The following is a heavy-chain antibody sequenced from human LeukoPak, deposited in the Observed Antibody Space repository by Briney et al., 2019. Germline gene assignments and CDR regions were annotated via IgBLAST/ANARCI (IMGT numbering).Heavy chain of an antibody. D-gene: IGHD4-17*01. CDR2: IKQDGSEK. CDR1: GFTFSSYW. V-gene: IGHV3-7*01. Sequence: GGSLRLSCAASGFTFSSYWMSWVRQAPGKGLEWVANIKQDGSEKYYVDSVKGRFTISRDDAKNSLYLQMNSLRADDTAVYYCVRPSIDDYGDCGYWGQGTLVTVSS. CDR3: VRPSIDDYGDCGY. J-gene: IGHJ4*02.